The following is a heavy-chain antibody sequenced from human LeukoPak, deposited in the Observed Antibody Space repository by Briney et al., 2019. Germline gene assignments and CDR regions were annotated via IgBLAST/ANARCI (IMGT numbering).Heavy chain of an antibody. V-gene: IGHV3-53*01. CDR2: IYSGGST. J-gene: IGHJ4*02. Sequence: PGGSLRLSCAASGFTFSNNWMTWVRQAPGKGLEWVSVIYSGGSTYYADSVKGRFTISRDNSKNTLYLQMNSLRAEDTAVYYCASVYGSGSHQVYYWGQGTLVTVSS. CDR1: GFTFSNNW. CDR3: ASVYGSGSHQVYY. D-gene: IGHD3-10*01.